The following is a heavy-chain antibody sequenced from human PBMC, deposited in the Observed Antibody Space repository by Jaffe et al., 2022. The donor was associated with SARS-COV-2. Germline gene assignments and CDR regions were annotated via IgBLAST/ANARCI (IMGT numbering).Heavy chain of an antibody. CDR1: GFTFSSYA. CDR2: ISGSGGST. V-gene: IGHV3-23*01. D-gene: IGHD3-9*01. Sequence: EVQLLESGGGLVQPGGSLRLSCAASGFTFSSYAMSWVRQAPGKGLEWVSAISGSGGSTYYADSVKGRFTISRDNSKNTLYLQMNSLRAEDTAVYYCAKAGGDGLRYFDWLLWTFDYWGQGTLVTVSS. J-gene: IGHJ4*02. CDR3: AKAGGDGLRYFDWLLWTFDY.